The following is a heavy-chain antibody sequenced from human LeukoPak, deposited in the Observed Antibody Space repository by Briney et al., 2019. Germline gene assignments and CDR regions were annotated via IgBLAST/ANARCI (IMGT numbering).Heavy chain of an antibody. CDR3: ARAYSHAFDI. V-gene: IGHV4-34*01. CDR1: GGSFSGYY. Sequence: PSETLSLTCAVYGGSFSGYYWSWIRQPPGKGLEWIGEINHSGSTNYNPSLKSRVTISVDTSKNQFSLKLSSVTAADTAVYYCARAYSHAFDIWGQGTMVTVSS. J-gene: IGHJ3*02. CDR2: INHSGST. D-gene: IGHD6-13*01.